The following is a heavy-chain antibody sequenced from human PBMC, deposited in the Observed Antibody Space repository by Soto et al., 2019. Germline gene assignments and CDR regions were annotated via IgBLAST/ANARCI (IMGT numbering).Heavy chain of an antibody. CDR2: IFDSGTT. Sequence: QVQLQESGPGLVKPSQTLSLTCTVSGGSITSDYSCCSWIRQPPGEGLEWIGHIFDSGTTYTNPSLRSQVAISLDTSKNHFSLTLSSVTAADTAVYYCARGPSGDKVHYWGQGALVTVSS. J-gene: IGHJ4*02. D-gene: IGHD7-27*01. CDR3: ARGPSGDKVHY. CDR1: GGSITSDYSC. V-gene: IGHV4-30-4*01.